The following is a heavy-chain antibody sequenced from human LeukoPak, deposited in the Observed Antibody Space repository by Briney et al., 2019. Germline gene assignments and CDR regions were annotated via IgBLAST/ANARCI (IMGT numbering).Heavy chain of an antibody. J-gene: IGHJ3*02. CDR3: ARGIGRGYCSSTSCPITYAFDI. V-gene: IGHV4-34*01. CDR2: INHSGRT. Sequence: SETLSLTCAVYGGSFSGYYWSWVRQTPGKGLEWVGEINHSGRTNYNPSLKSRVTISVDTSKNQFSLKLSSVTAADTAVYYCARGIGRGYCSSTSCPITYAFDIWGQGTMVTVSS. CDR1: GGSFSGYY. D-gene: IGHD2-2*01.